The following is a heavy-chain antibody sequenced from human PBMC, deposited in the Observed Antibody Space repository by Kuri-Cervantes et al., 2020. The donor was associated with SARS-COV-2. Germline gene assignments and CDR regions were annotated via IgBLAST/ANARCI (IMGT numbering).Heavy chain of an antibody. V-gene: IGHV4-39*02. CDR2: IHYRRTN. Sequence: SETLSLTCTVSGGSISRSSHFWGWLRQPPGKDLEWIGRIHYRRTNYYKPCLNSRVTISVDTSKNLLSLRMTSVTATDTAIYYCATGRVVPGGYWFDPWGQGTLVTVSS. CDR1: GGSISRSSHF. CDR3: ATGRVVPGGYWFDP. J-gene: IGHJ5*02. D-gene: IGHD2-2*01.